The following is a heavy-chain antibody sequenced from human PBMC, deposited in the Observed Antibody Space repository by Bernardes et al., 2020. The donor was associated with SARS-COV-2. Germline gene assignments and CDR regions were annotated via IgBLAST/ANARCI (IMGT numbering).Heavy chain of an antibody. CDR3: TTDPIYDFWSGYYKDGGY. V-gene: IGHV3-15*01. Sequence: GGSLRLSCAASGFTFSNAWMSWVRQAPGKGLEWVGRIKSKTDGGTTDYAAPVKGRFTISRDDSKNTLYLQMNSLKTEDTAVYYCTTDPIYDFWSGYYKDGGYWGQGTLVTVSS. D-gene: IGHD3-3*01. CDR1: GFTFSNAW. J-gene: IGHJ4*02. CDR2: IKSKTDGGTT.